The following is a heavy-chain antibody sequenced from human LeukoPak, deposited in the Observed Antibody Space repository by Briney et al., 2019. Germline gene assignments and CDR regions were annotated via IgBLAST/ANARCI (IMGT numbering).Heavy chain of an antibody. D-gene: IGHD1-26*01. Sequence: GRSLRLSCAASGFTFSSYGMHWVRQAPGKGLEWVAVISYDGSNKYYADSVKGRFTISRDNSKNTLYLQMSSLRAEDTAVYYCAKAGRSQFDYWGQGTLVTVSS. CDR2: ISYDGSNK. CDR3: AKAGRSQFDY. V-gene: IGHV3-30*18. CDR1: GFTFSSYG. J-gene: IGHJ4*02.